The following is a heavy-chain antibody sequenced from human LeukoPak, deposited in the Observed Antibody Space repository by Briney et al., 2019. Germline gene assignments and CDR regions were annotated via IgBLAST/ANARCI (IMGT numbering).Heavy chain of an antibody. CDR3: ARDIITMVRGVIRGFDY. V-gene: IGHV1-2*02. D-gene: IGHD3-10*01. J-gene: IGHJ4*02. Sequence: GASVKVSCKASGYTFTGYYMHWVRQAPGQGLEWMGWINPNSGGTNYAQKFQGRVTMTRETSISTAYMELSRLRSDDTAVYYCARDIITMVRGVIRGFDYWGQGTLVTVSS. CDR1: GYTFTGYY. CDR2: INPNSGGT.